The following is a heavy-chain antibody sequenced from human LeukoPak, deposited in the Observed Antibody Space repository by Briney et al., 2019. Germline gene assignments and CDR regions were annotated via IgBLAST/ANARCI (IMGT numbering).Heavy chain of an antibody. CDR2: IIPIFGTA. V-gene: IGHV1-69*05. J-gene: IGHJ5*02. CDR1: GGTFSSYA. Sequence: SVKVSCKASGGTFSSYAISWVRQAPGQGLKWMGRIIPIFGTANYAQKFQGRVTITTDESTSTAYMELSSLRSEDTAVYYCARDSGDIVVVVAATGLDPWGQGTLVTVSS. CDR3: ARDSGDIVVVVAATGLDP. D-gene: IGHD2-15*01.